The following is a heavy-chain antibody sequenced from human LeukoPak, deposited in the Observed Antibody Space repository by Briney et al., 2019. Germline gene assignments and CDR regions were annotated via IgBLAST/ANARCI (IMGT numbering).Heavy chain of an antibody. CDR1: GFTVSSNY. Sequence: GRSLRLSCAASGFTVSSNYMSWVRQAPGKGLEGVSVIYSGGSTNYADSVKGRFTISRDNSKNTLYLQMNSLRAEDTAVYYCARARDSSGRYPGYWGQGTLVTVSS. D-gene: IGHD3-22*01. V-gene: IGHV3-66*01. CDR3: ARARDSSGRYPGY. J-gene: IGHJ4*02. CDR2: IYSGGST.